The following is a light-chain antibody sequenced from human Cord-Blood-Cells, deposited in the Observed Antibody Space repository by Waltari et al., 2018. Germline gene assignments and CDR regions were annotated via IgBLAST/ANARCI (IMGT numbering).Light chain of an antibody. CDR2: AAS. CDR3: QQSYSTPWT. Sequence: DIQMTQSPSSLSDSVGDRVTITGRASQSISSYLNWYQQKPGKAPKFLIYAASSLQSGVPSRFSGSGSGTDFTLTISSLQPEDFATYYCQQSYSTPWTFGQGTKVEIK. CDR1: QSISSY. V-gene: IGKV1-39*01. J-gene: IGKJ1*01.